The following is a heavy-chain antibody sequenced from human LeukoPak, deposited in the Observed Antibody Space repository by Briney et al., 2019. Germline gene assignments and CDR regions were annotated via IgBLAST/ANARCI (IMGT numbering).Heavy chain of an antibody. CDR1: GFTFSHYG. V-gene: IGHV3-30*18. CDR3: AKDEYYDFWSGYLGYYYYGMDV. Sequence: SGGSLRLSCAASGFTFSHYGIHWVRQAPGKGLEWVAVISYDGSNIYYADSVKGRFTISRDNSKNTLYLQMNSLRAEDTAVYYCAKDEYYDFWSGYLGYYYYGMDVWGQGTTVTVSS. J-gene: IGHJ6*02. D-gene: IGHD3-3*01. CDR2: ISYDGSNI.